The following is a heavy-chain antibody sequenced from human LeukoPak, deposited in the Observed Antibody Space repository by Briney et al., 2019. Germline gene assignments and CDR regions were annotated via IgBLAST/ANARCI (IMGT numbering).Heavy chain of an antibody. CDR3: ARQEGINVIGMDV. Sequence: GESLKISCKGSGYTFTSYWIGWVRQMPGKGLEWMEIIYPGDSATRYSPSFQGQFTISADKSISTVYLQWSSLKASDTAMYYCARQEGINVIGMDVWGQGTTVTVSS. CDR1: GYTFTSYW. D-gene: IGHD3-16*02. CDR2: IYPGDSAT. V-gene: IGHV5-51*01. J-gene: IGHJ6*02.